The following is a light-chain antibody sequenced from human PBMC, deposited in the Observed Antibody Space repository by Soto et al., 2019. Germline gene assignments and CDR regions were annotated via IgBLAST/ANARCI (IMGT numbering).Light chain of an antibody. V-gene: IGKV1-39*01. J-gene: IGKJ2*01. CDR2: AAS. CDR3: QHSYSTPYT. Sequence: DIQMPQSPSSLSASVGDRVTITCRASQSISSYLNWYKQKPGKAPKLLIYAASSLQSGVPSRVSGSGSGTYFTLTISSLQPEDFATYYCQHSYSTPYTFGQGTKLEIK. CDR1: QSISSY.